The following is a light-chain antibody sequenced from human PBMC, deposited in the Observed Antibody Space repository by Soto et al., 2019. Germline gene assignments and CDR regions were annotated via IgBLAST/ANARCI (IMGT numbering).Light chain of an antibody. CDR1: SSNIGAGFD. J-gene: IGLJ3*02. CDR3: CSHAGGSSWV. V-gene: IGLV1-40*01. CDR2: DNN. Sequence: QSVLTQPPSVSGAPGQRVTISCTGSSSNIGAGFDIHWYQQLPRTAPKLLIYDNNNRPSGVPYRFSGSKSGSTASLTISGLQAEDEADYYCCSHAGGSSWVFGGGTKPPS.